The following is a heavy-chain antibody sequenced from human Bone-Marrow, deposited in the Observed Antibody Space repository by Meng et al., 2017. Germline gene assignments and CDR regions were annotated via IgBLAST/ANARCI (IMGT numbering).Heavy chain of an antibody. CDR2: ISSSGSTI. V-gene: IGHV3-11*01. CDR3: ARDYKLLWFGDDAFDI. CDR1: GFTFSDYY. D-gene: IGHD3-10*01. Sequence: GESLKISCTASGFTFSDYYMSWIRQAPGKGLEWVSYISSSGSTIYYADSVKGRFTISRDNAKNSLYLQMNSLRAEDTAVYYCARDYKLLWFGDDAFDIWGQGTMVTVSS. J-gene: IGHJ3*02.